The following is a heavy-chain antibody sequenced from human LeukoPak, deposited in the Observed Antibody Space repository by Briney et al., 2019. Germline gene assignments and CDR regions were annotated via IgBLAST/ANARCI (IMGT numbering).Heavy chain of an antibody. D-gene: IGHD2-8*01. Sequence: ASVKVSCKASGYTFTSYGISWVRQAPGQGLEWMGWISAYNGNTNYAQKLQGRVTITRNTSISTAYMELSSLRSEDTAVYYCARLYTKGAFDIWGQGTMVTVSS. J-gene: IGHJ3*02. CDR1: GYTFTSYG. CDR2: ISAYNGNT. V-gene: IGHV1-18*01. CDR3: ARLYTKGAFDI.